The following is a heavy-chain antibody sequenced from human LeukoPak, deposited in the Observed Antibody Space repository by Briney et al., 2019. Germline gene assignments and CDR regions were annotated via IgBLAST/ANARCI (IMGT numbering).Heavy chain of an antibody. D-gene: IGHD5-18*01. CDR3: ARGSRIQLWLGYFDY. J-gene: IGHJ4*02. CDR1: GGTFSSYA. Sequence: ASVKVSCKASGGTFSSYAISWVRQAPGQGLEWMGRIIPIFGIANYAQKFQGRVTITADKSTSTAYMELSSLRSEVTAVYYCARGSRIQLWLGYFDYWGQGTLVAVSS. CDR2: IIPIFGIA. V-gene: IGHV1-69*04.